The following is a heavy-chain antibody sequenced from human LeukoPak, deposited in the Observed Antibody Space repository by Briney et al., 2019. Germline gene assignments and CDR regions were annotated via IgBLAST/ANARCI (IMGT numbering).Heavy chain of an antibody. CDR1: GFTFSSYG. CDR3: AKDYRLYYYDSSGYYPEYYFDY. J-gene: IGHJ4*02. Sequence: GGSLRLSCAASGFTFSSYGMHWVRQAPGKGLEWVAVISYDGSNKYYADSVKGRFTISRDNSKNTLYLQMNSLRAEDTAVYYCAKDYRLYYYDSSGYYPEYYFDYWGQGTLVTVSS. V-gene: IGHV3-30*18. CDR2: ISYDGSNK. D-gene: IGHD3-22*01.